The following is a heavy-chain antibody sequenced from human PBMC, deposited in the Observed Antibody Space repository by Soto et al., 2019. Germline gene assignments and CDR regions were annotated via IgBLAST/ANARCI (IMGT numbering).Heavy chain of an antibody. CDR3: AKNWYYYHYMDV. CDR2: ISGSGDTT. Sequence: EVQLLESGGGLVQPGGSLRLSCAASGFTYTSHAMSWVRQAPGKGLEWVSTISGSGDTTYYADSVKGRFTISRDNSKNTLYLQMNSLRAEDTAKYYCAKNWYYYHYMDVWGKGTTVTVSS. V-gene: IGHV3-23*01. CDR1: GFTYTSHA. J-gene: IGHJ6*03.